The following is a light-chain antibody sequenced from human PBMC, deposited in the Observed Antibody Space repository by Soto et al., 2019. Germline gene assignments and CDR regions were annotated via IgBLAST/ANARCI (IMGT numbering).Light chain of an antibody. CDR2: GAS. V-gene: IGKV3-20*01. Sequence: EIVLTQSPGTLSLSPGERATLSCRASQSVSNYLAWYQRKPGQAPRLLIYGASSRATGIPGRFSGSGSGTDFPLTISRLAPEDFALYYCHQYGGSPQTFGQGTKVEIK. CDR1: QSVSNY. J-gene: IGKJ1*01. CDR3: HQYGGSPQT.